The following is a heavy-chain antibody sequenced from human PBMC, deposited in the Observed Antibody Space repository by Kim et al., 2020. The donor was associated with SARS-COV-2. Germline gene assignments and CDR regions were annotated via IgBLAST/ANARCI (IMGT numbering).Heavy chain of an antibody. CDR3: ARYYDSSNGDYFDY. J-gene: IGHJ4*02. D-gene: IGHD3-22*01. V-gene: IGHV4-34*01. CDR1: GGSFSGYY. Sequence: SETLSLTCAVYGGSFSGYYWSWIRQPPGKGLEWIGEINHSGSTNYNPSLKSRVTISVDTSKNQFSLKLSSVTAADTAVYYCARYYDSSNGDYFDYWGQGTLVTVSS. CDR2: INHSGST.